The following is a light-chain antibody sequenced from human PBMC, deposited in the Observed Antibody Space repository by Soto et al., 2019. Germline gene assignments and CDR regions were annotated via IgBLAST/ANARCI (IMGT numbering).Light chain of an antibody. CDR1: QIVSNN. Sequence: EIVLTQSPGTLSLSPGERATLSCRASQIVSNNYLAWYQQKPGQAPRRLIYGSSAMATGVAARFSGGGSGTELTLTISSLQAEDFAVYYCHKYNNWWWTFGQGTKVDI. J-gene: IGKJ1*01. CDR2: GSS. CDR3: HKYNNWWWT. V-gene: IGKV3-15*01.